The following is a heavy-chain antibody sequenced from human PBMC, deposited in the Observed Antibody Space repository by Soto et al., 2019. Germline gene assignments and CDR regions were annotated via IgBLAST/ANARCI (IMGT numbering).Heavy chain of an antibody. J-gene: IGHJ6*02. D-gene: IGHD6-19*01. CDR3: ARARAVAGLYHGMDV. CDR1: GGTFSRYP. V-gene: IGHV1-69*01. CDR2: IIPMFGTA. Sequence: QVQLVQSGAEVRKPGSSLKVSCKASGGTFSRYPISWVRQAPGQGLEWMGGIIPMFGTANHAQKFQGRVNITADESTSTAYMELSSLRSEDTAMYFCARARAVAGLYHGMDVWGQGTTVIVSS.